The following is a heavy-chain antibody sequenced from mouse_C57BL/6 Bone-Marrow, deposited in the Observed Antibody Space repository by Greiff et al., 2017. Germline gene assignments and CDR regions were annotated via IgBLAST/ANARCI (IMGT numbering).Heavy chain of an antibody. CDR2: IDPSGCET. V-gene: IGHV1-52*01. CDR3: AREVYYGDSWFAY. CDR1: GYTFTSYW. Sequence: QVQLQQPGAELVRPGSSVKLSCKASGYTFTSYWMPWVKQRPIQGLEWIGNIDPSGCETHYNQKFKDKATLTVDKSSSTAYMQLHSLTSEVSSVYYCAREVYYGDSWFAYWGQGTLVTVSA. D-gene: IGHD2-13*01. J-gene: IGHJ3*01.